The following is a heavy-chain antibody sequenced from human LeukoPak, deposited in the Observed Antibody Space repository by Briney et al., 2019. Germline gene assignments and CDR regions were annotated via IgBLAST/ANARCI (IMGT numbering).Heavy chain of an antibody. Sequence: GGSLRLSCAASGFTFSGYSMLWVRQAPGKGLEWVSTVNADGGNTYYADSVKGRFTISRDNSKSTLILQMNSLRVEDTALYYCTKRVKYGGTWDHFADWGQGTLVTVSS. CDR2: VNADGGNT. CDR1: GFTFSGYS. D-gene: IGHD1-26*01. V-gene: IGHV3-23*01. CDR3: TKRVKYGGTWDHFAD. J-gene: IGHJ4*02.